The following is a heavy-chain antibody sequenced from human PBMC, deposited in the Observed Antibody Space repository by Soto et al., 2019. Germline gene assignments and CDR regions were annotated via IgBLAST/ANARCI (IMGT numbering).Heavy chain of an antibody. D-gene: IGHD3-3*01. CDR1: GFTVSSNY. CDR2: IFSADNT. V-gene: IGHV3-53*01. J-gene: IGHJ4*02. CDR3: AVTGAGYYIV. Sequence: GGSLRLSCAASGFTVSSNYLSWVRQAPGKGLEWVSVIFSADNTHYADSVKGRFTISRGNSKNTVFLQMNSLRAEDTAVYYCAVTGAGYYIVWGQGTPVTVSS.